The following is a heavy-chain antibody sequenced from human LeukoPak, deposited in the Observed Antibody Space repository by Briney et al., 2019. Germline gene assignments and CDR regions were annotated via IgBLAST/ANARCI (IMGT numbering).Heavy chain of an antibody. D-gene: IGHD4-11*01. V-gene: IGHV3-7*01. J-gene: IGHJ4*02. CDR1: GFTFSSYW. CDR3: ARDLRETTVTTFDY. Sequence: GGSLRLSCAASGFTFSSYWMSWVCQAPGKGLEWVANIKQDGSEKYYVDSVKGRFTISRDNAKNSLYLQMNSLRAEDTAVYYCARDLRETTVTTFDYWGQGTLVTVSS. CDR2: IKQDGSEK.